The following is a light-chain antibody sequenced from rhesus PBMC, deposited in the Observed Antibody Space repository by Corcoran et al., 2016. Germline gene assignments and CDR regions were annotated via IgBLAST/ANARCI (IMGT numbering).Light chain of an antibody. CDR2: YAS. J-gene: IGKJ2*01. V-gene: IGKV1-37*01. Sequence: DIQMTQSPSSLSASVGDRVTITCRASQGISSYLAWYQQKPGKAPKPLIYYASNLESGVPSRFSGRGLGTEFTLTISSLQPEDFATYYCQQYNSDPYSFGQGTKVEIK. CDR1: QGISSY. CDR3: QQYNSDPYS.